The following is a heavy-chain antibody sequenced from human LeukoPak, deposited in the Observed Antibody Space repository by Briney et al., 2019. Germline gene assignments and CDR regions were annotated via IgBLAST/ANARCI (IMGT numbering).Heavy chain of an antibody. CDR1: GFTFSNAW. Sequence: GGSLRLSCAASGFTFSNAWMSWVRQAPGKGLEWVAFIRYDGSNKYYGDSVKGRFTVSRDNSKNTVYLQMNSLRADDTAVYYCAREGAIVGNAFDIWGQGTMVSVSS. V-gene: IGHV3-30*02. J-gene: IGHJ3*02. CDR3: AREGAIVGNAFDI. CDR2: IRYDGSNK. D-gene: IGHD3-16*02.